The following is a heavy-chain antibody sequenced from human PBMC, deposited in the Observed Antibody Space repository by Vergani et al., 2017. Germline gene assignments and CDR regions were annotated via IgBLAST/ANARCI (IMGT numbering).Heavy chain of an antibody. CDR2: IYYSGST. CDR1: GGSISSYY. CDR3: ARGHILAVAGTVDY. V-gene: IGHV4-59*01. Sequence: QVQLQESGPGLVKPSETLSLTCTVSGGSISSYYWSWIRQPPGKGLEWIGYIYYSGSTNYNPSLKSRVTISVDTSQNQFSLKLSSVTAADTAVYYCARGHILAVAGTVDYWGQGTLVTVSS. D-gene: IGHD6-19*01. J-gene: IGHJ4*02.